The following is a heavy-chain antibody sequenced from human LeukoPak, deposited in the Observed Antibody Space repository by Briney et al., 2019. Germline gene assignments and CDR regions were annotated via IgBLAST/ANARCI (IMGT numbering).Heavy chain of an antibody. CDR1: GYTFTSYY. J-gene: IGHJ4*02. V-gene: IGHV1-69*04. CDR2: IIPILGIA. CDR3: ARVATMETFDY. D-gene: IGHD5-12*01. Sequence: ASVKVSCKASGYTFTSYYMHWVRQAPGQGLEWMGRIIPILGIANYAQKFQGRVTITADKSTSTAYMELSSLRSEDTAVYYCARVATMETFDYWGQGTLVTVSS.